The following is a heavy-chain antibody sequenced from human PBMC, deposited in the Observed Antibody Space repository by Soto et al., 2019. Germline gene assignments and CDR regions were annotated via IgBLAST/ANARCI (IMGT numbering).Heavy chain of an antibody. CDR1: GFTVSNNY. V-gene: IGHV3-66*01. Sequence: EVQLLESGGGLVQPGGSLRLSCAASGFTVSNNYIYWVRQAPGKGLECVSIIYTGGSTYYADSVKGRFTISRDNSQNTVYLQMNSLRAEDTAVYYCAGGRSGYDPIDYWGQGTLVTVSS. CDR3: AGGRSGYDPIDY. CDR2: IYTGGST. J-gene: IGHJ4*02. D-gene: IGHD5-12*01.